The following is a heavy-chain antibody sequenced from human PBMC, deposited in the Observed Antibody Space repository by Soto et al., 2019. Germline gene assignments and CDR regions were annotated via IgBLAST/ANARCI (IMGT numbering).Heavy chain of an antibody. Sequence: PGGSLRLSCAASGFTFSTNWMHWVRQAPGKGLEWVASILQDGSEKNYADSVKGRFTISRDNAKNSLYLQMNSLRAEDTAVYYCAKAGRRVRGVIMFLDVVWFDPWGQGTLVTVSS. CDR1: GFTFSTNW. V-gene: IGHV3-7*05. J-gene: IGHJ5*02. CDR3: AKAGRRVRGVIMFLDVVWFDP. CDR2: ILQDGSEK. D-gene: IGHD3-10*01.